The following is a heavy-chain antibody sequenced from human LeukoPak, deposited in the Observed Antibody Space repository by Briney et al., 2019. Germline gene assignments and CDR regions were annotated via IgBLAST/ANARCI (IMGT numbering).Heavy chain of an antibody. CDR3: ATDRSVWFGEFDY. Sequence: APVKVSCKVSGYTLTELSMHWVRQAPGKGLEWMGGFDTEDGETIYAQKFQGRVTMTEDTSTDTAYMELSSLRSEDTAVYYCATDRSVWFGEFDYWGQGTLVTVSS. CDR1: GYTLTELS. D-gene: IGHD3-10*01. J-gene: IGHJ4*02. CDR2: FDTEDGET. V-gene: IGHV1-24*01.